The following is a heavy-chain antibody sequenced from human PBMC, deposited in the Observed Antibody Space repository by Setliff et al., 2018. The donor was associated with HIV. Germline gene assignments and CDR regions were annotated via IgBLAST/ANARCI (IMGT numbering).Heavy chain of an antibody. D-gene: IGHD3-22*01. Sequence: ASVKVSCKASGYTFTDYYIHWVRQAPGQGLEWMGRINPKGGGTNYVQKFQGRVTMTRDTSINTAYLELSRLRSDDTAVYYCAKNYFDTSGWSAVDYWGQGTLVTVSS. CDR3: AKNYFDTSGWSAVDY. J-gene: IGHJ4*02. V-gene: IGHV1-2*06. CDR2: INPKGGGT. CDR1: GYTFTDYY.